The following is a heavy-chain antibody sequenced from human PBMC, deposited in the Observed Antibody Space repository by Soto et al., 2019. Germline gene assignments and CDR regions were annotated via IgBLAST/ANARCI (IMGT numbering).Heavy chain of an antibody. V-gene: IGHV4-30-2*01. D-gene: IGHD6-25*01. CDR2: IYHSGST. J-gene: IGHJ3*02. CDR1: GGSISSGGYS. Sequence: SETLSLTCAVSGGSISSGGYSWSWIRQPPGKGLEWIGYIYHSGSTYYNPSPKSRVTISVDGSKNQFSLKLSSVTAADTAVYYCAREAVDAFDIWGQGTMVTVSS. CDR3: AREAVDAFDI.